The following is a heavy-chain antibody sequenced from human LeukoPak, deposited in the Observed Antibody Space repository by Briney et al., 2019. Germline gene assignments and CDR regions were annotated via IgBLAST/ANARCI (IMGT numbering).Heavy chain of an antibody. CDR2: IKQDGSEK. CDR3: ARVENGGYSYGSSWYYYGMDV. V-gene: IGHV3-7*01. J-gene: IGHJ6*02. D-gene: IGHD5-18*01. CDR1: GFTFRSYW. Sequence: GGSLRLSCVGSGFTFRSYWMSWVRQAPGKGLEWVANIKQDGSEKYYVDSVKGRFTISRDNAKNSLYLQMNSLRAEDTAVYYCARVENGGYSYGSSWYYYGMDVWGQGTTVTVSS.